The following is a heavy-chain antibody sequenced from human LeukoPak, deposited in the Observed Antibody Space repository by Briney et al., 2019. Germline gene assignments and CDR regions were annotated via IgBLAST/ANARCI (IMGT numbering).Heavy chain of an antibody. CDR2: IKEDGSGK. J-gene: IGHJ4*02. CDR1: RFTFSTYW. V-gene: IGHV3-7*01. CDR3: ARDRSTDFWSGYYTNYFDY. Sequence: GGSLRLSCAAARFTFSTYWMNWVRQAPGKGLEWVANIKEDGSGKYYVDSVKGRFTISRDNAKNSLYLQMNSLRAEDTAVYYCARDRSTDFWSGYYTNYFDYWGQGTLVTVSS. D-gene: IGHD3-3*01.